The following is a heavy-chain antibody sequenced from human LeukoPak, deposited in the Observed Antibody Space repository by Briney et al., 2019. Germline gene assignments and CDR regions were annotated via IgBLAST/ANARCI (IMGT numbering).Heavy chain of an antibody. D-gene: IGHD6-19*01. Sequence: PGGSLRLSCAASGFTFSSYSMSWVRQAPGKGLEWVSSISTSSSSIYYADSVKGRFTISRDNAKNSLYLQMNSLRAEDTAVYYCASDQAYSSGWYEGVCDYNYYYMDVWGNGTTVTVSS. CDR2: ISTSSSSI. J-gene: IGHJ6*03. CDR3: ASDQAYSSGWYEGVCDYNYYYMDV. V-gene: IGHV3-21*01. CDR1: GFTFSSYS.